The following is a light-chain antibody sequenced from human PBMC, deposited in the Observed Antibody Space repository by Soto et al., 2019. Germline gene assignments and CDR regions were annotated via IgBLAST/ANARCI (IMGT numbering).Light chain of an antibody. CDR1: SSDVGGYNY. Sequence: QSALTQPRSVSGSPGQSVTISCTGTSSDVGGYNYVSWYQQHPGKAPKLMIYDVSKRPSGVPDRFSGSKSGNTASLTISGLQAEDEDDYYCCSYAGSYTFDVVFGGGTQLTVL. J-gene: IGLJ2*01. V-gene: IGLV2-11*01. CDR3: CSYAGSYTFDVV. CDR2: DVS.